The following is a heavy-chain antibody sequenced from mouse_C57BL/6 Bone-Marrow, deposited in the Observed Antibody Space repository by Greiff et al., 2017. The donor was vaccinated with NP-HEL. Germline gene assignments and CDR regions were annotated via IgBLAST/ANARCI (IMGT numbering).Heavy chain of an antibody. V-gene: IGHV1-81*01. Sequence: QVQLQQSGAELARPGASVKLSCKASGYTFTSYGISWVKQRTGQGLEWIGEIYPRSGNPYYNEKFKGQAKLTADKSSSTAYRERRSLTSEDAAVYCCARRGYSYFDYWGQGTTLTVSS. J-gene: IGHJ2*01. D-gene: IGHD3-1*01. CDR2: IYPRSGNP. CDR3: ARRGYSYFDY. CDR1: GYTFTSYG.